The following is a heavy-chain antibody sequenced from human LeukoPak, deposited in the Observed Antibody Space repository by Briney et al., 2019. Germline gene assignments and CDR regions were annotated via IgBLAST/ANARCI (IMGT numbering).Heavy chain of an antibody. CDR2: ILYDGSNK. CDR3: AKTLPRAQTHEMGYYFDS. D-gene: IGHD5-24*01. Sequence: GGSLRLSCAASGFIFNKYGMHWLRQGPGKGREWVAFILYDGSNKYYVDSVKGRFTTSRDKSKNTMYLQMNSLRTDHTSVYYCAKTLPRAQTHEMGYYFDSWGQGTLVTVSS. J-gene: IGHJ4*02. V-gene: IGHV3-30*02. CDR1: GFIFNKYG.